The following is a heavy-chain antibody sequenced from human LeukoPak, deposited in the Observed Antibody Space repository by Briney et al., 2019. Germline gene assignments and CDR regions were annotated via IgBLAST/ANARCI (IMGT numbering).Heavy chain of an antibody. CDR2: INPNSGGT. CDR1: GYTFTGYY. D-gene: IGHD6-13*01. J-gene: IGHJ6*03. Sequence: GASVTVSCKASGYTFTGYYMHWVRQAPGQGHEWMGWINPNSGGTNYAQKFQGRVTMTRDTSISTAYMELSRLRSDDTAVYYCARGPRSSSWPNYYYYYYMDVWGKGTTVTVSS. CDR3: ARGPRSSSWPNYYYYYYMDV. V-gene: IGHV1-2*02.